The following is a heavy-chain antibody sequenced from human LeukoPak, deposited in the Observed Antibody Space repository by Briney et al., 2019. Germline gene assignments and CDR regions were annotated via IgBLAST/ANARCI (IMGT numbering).Heavy chain of an antibody. J-gene: IGHJ4*02. CDR1: GCGFTSYW. CDR3: ASFGYRTVGAKN. CDR2: IYPGDAHT. V-gene: IGHV5-51*01. D-gene: IGHD1-26*01. Sequence: GEALLISCKGSGCGFTSYWIGWVRRMPGKGREWMGIIYPGDAHTRYSPSFQGQVTISADKSISTAYLQWSSLKASDTAMYYCASFGYRTVGAKNWGQGTLVTASS.